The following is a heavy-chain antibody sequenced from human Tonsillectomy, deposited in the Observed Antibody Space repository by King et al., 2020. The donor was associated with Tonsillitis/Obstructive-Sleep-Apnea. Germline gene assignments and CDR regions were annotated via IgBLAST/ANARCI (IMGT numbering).Heavy chain of an antibody. Sequence: HVQLVESGGGVVQPGRSLRLPCAASGFTFSSYAMHWVRQAPGKGLDWVAVISYDGSNKYYADSVKGRFTISRDNSKNTLYLQMNSLRAEDTAVYYCARDGRRGYYMDVWGKGTTVTVSS. CDR1: GFTFSSYA. V-gene: IGHV3-30*01. D-gene: IGHD1-14*01. CDR2: ISYDGSNK. J-gene: IGHJ6*03. CDR3: ARDGRRGYYMDV.